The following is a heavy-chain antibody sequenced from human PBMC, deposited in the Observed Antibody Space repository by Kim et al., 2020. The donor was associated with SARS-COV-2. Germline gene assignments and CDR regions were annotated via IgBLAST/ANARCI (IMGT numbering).Heavy chain of an antibody. Sequence: GGSLRLSCSASGFSFNTYTMNWVRQAPSKGLEWVSSVSGGSTHIYYTDSLRGRFNISRDNAKNSVYLQMNNLSVEDTAVYYCARDSPYGDYPDFWGQGT. J-gene: IGHJ4*02. CDR3: ARDSPYGDYPDF. D-gene: IGHD4-17*01. CDR1: GFSFNTYT. V-gene: IGHV3-21*01. CDR2: VSGGSTHI.